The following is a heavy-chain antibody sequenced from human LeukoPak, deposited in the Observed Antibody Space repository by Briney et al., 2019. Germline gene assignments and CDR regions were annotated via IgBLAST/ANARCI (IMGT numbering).Heavy chain of an antibody. J-gene: IGHJ3*02. CDR2: ITSSGTYI. Sequence: GGSLRLSCATSGFTFNNYNMNWVRQAPGRALEWVSSITSSGTYIFYADSVKGRFTISRDNAKNSLYLEMNSLRADDTAVYYCAKERALAIWGQGTMVTVSS. CDR1: GFTFNNYN. V-gene: IGHV3-21*01. D-gene: IGHD3-3*02. CDR3: AKERALAI.